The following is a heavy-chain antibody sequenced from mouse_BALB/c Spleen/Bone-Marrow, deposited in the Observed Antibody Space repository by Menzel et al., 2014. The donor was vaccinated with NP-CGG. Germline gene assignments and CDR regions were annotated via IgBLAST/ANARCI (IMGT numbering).Heavy chain of an antibody. J-gene: IGHJ4*01. Sequence: DVKLLESGGGLVQPGGSLRLSCATSGFTFTDYYMSWVRQPPGKALEWLGFIRNKANGYTTEYSASVKGRFTISRDNSQSILYLQMNSLRAEDSATYYCARDDYYAMDYWGQGTSVTVS. CDR2: IRNKANGYTT. CDR3: ARDDYYAMDY. V-gene: IGHV7-3*02. CDR1: GFTFTDYY.